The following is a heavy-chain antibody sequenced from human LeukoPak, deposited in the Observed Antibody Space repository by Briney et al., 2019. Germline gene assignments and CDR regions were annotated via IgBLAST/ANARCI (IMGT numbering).Heavy chain of an antibody. CDR1: GFTFSSYR. CDR3: AKPPGIAVEGWFDP. CDR2: IKQDGSEK. D-gene: IGHD6-19*01. V-gene: IGHV3-7*01. Sequence: GGSLRLSCAASGFTFSSYRMSWVRQAPGKGLEWVANIKQDGSEKYYVDSVKGRFTISRDNAKNSLYLQMNSLRAEDTAVYYCAKPPGIAVEGWFDPWGQGTLVTVSS. J-gene: IGHJ5*02.